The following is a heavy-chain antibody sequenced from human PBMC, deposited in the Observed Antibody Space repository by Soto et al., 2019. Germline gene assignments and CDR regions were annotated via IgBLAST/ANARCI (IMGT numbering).Heavy chain of an antibody. V-gene: IGHV5-10-1*01. CDR1: GYSFAGYW. CDR2: IDPSDSQT. D-gene: IGHD3-22*01. CDR3: ARQIYDSDTGPNFQYYFDS. J-gene: IGHJ4*02. Sequence: GESLKISWKGSGYSFAGYWVTWVRQKPGKGLEWMGRIDPSDSQTYYSPSFRGHVTISVTKSITTVFLQWSSLRASDTAMYYCARQIYDSDTGPNFQYYFDSWGQGTPVTVSS.